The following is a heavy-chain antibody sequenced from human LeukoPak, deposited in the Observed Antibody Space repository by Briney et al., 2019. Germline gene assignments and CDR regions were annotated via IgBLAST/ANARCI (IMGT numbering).Heavy chain of an antibody. Sequence: SVKVSCKASGGTFSSYAISWVRQAPGQGLEWMGGIIPIFGTANYAQKFQGRVTMTTEASTSTAYMELRSLRSDDTAFYYCAREPGLARSTFFDYWGQGTLVTVST. D-gene: IGHD3-16*01. CDR3: AREPGLARSTFFDY. CDR1: GGTFSSYA. J-gene: IGHJ4*02. CDR2: IIPIFGTA. V-gene: IGHV1-69*05.